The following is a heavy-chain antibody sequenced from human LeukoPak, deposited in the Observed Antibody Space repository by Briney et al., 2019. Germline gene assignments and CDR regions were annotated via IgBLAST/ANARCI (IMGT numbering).Heavy chain of an antibody. V-gene: IGHV3-7*01. CDR2: INQDGREK. J-gene: IGHJ4*02. CDR1: GFTFSRFW. Sequence: PGGSLRLSCAASGFTFSRFWMSWVRQAPGKGLEWVANINQDGREKYYVDSVKGRFTISRDNAKNSLYLQMSSLRAEDTAVYYCATERSRFRNWGQGTLVTVSS. CDR3: ATERSRFRN.